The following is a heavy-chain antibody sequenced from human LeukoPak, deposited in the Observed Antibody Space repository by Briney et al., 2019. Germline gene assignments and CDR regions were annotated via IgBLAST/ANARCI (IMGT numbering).Heavy chain of an antibody. J-gene: IGHJ4*02. V-gene: IGHV1-69*05. Sequence: SVKVSCKASVGSFTTYIITWVRQAPGQGLEWMGRIVPISGTTQYAQNFQGRVTITKDESASTAYMELNSLRPEDTAVYYCARELGSTGSSVYWGQGTLVTVSS. CDR1: VGSFTTYI. CDR3: ARELGSTGSSVY. CDR2: IVPISGTT. D-gene: IGHD1-1*01.